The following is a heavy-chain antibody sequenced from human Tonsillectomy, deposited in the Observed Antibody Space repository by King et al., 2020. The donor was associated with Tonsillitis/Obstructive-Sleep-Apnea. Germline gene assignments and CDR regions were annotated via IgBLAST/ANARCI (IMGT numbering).Heavy chain of an antibody. CDR1: GYTFPKYG. V-gene: IGHV1-18*01. CDR3: ASDSMSHYYDSSGYYTFAY. Sequence: QLVQSGAEVKKPGASVKVSCKASGYTFPKYGISWVRQAPGQGLEWLGWISPYNGHTNYAQKLQDRVTMTTDTSTSTAYMELRSLRYDDTAVYYCASDSMSHYYDSSGYYTFAYWGQGTLVTVSS. CDR2: ISPYNGHT. D-gene: IGHD3-22*01. J-gene: IGHJ4*02.